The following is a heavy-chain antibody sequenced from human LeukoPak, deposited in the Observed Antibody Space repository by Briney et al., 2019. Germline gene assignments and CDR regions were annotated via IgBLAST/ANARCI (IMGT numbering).Heavy chain of an antibody. J-gene: IGHJ4*02. V-gene: IGHV4-39*01. CDR2: IYYSGST. Sequence: PSETLSLTCTVSGGSISSSSYYWGWIRQPPGKGLEWIGSIYYSGSTYYNPSLKSRVTISVDTSKNQFSLKLSPVTAADTAVYYCARGGIAARLPDYWGQGTLVTVSS. D-gene: IGHD6-6*01. CDR1: GGSISSSSYY. CDR3: ARGGIAARLPDY.